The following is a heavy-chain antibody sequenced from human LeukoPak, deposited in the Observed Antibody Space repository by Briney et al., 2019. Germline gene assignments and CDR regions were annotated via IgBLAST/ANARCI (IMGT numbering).Heavy chain of an antibody. Sequence: PGGSLRLSCAASGFTFSSYAMSWVRQAPGKGLEWVSAIGGSADFTYYAEYVKGRFTISRDNSKKTLYLQMNSLRAEDTAVYYCAKADRGWGVITKDWGQRALVTVSS. D-gene: IGHD3-10*01. CDR1: GFTFSSYA. CDR3: AKADRGWGVITKD. CDR2: IGGSADFT. J-gene: IGHJ4*02. V-gene: IGHV3-23*01.